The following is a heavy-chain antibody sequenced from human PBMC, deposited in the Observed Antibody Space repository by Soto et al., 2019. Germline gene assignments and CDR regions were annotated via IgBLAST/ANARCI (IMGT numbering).Heavy chain of an antibody. CDR3: AKDSDNSNGPVDY. D-gene: IGHD5-18*01. J-gene: IGHJ4*02. CDR1: GFTFSSYS. CDR2: ISSSSSTI. Sequence: EVQLVESGGGLVQPGGSLRLSCAASGFTFSSYSMNWVRQAPGKGLEWVSYISSSSSTIYYADSVKGRFTISRDNAKNSRYRQINSLGDEDTAGYYCAKDSDNSNGPVDYWAREPWSPSPQ. V-gene: IGHV3-48*02.